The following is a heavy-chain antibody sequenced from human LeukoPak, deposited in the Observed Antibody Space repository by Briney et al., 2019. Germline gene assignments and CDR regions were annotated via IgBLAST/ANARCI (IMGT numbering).Heavy chain of an antibody. J-gene: IGHJ4*02. CDR2: INPYNGDT. Sequence: ASVKVSCKASGYTFVNYDINWVRQAPGQGLEWVGWINPYNGDTNYVQKFQGRVTMTTDTSTSTAYMELRSLKYDDTAVYYCARFLDYGGNSVSPLRYWGQGTLVTVSS. CDR1: GYTFVNYD. D-gene: IGHD4-23*01. V-gene: IGHV1-18*01. CDR3: ARFLDYGGNSVSPLRY.